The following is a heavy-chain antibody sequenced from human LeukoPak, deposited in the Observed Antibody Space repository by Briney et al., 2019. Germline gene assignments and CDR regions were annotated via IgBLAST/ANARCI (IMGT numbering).Heavy chain of an antibody. CDR1: GFTVSSNY. CDR2: MYSGGNT. D-gene: IGHD3-10*01. J-gene: IGHJ4*02. Sequence: PGGSLRLSCAASGFTVSSNYMSWVRQAPGKGLEWVSVMYSGGNTYYADSVKGRFTISRDNAKNSLYLQMNSLRAEDTAFYYCAKVITPKLLWFGDPLDYWGQGTLVTVSS. CDR3: AKVITPKLLWFGDPLDY. V-gene: IGHV3-53*05.